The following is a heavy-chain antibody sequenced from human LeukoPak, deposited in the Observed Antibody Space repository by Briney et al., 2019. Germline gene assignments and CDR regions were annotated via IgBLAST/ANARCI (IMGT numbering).Heavy chain of an antibody. CDR3: AREVVGATSPYYYYYYYMDV. Sequence: GASVKVSCKASGYTFTSYGISWVRQAPGQGLEWMGWISAYNGNTNYAQKLQGRVTMTTDTSTSTACMELRSLRSDDTAVYYCAREVVGATSPYYYYYYYMDVWGKGTTVTVSS. V-gene: IGHV1-18*01. CDR1: GYTFTSYG. D-gene: IGHD1-26*01. CDR2: ISAYNGNT. J-gene: IGHJ6*03.